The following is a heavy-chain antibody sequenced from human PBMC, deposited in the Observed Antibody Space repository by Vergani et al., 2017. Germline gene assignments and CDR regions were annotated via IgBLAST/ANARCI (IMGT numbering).Heavy chain of an antibody. V-gene: IGHV2-5*02. CDR2: IYWDDDK. J-gene: IGHJ3*02. Sequence: QITLKESGPTLVKPTQTLTLTCAFPGFSLSPGGVGVGWIRKPPGKALEWLAIIYWDDDKRYSPSLKSRFTITNDTSKNQVVLTMTNMDPVDTATNYCAHRGAYSSDGGGTFDIWGQGTMVTVSS. CDR3: AHRGAYSSDGGGTFDI. CDR1: GFSLSPGGVG. D-gene: IGHD6-19*01.